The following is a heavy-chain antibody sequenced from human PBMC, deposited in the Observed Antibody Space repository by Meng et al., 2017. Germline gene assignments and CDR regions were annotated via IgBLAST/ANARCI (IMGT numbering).Heavy chain of an antibody. J-gene: IGHJ4*02. CDR1: GDSVSSNSAA. D-gene: IGHD1-26*01. CDR2: AYYRSKWYH. V-gene: IGHV6-1*01. Sequence: QIQLQQSGPGLVKPSQTLSLICAISGDSVSSNSAAWNWIRQSPSGGLEWLGRAYYRSKWYHDYAESVKSRISIDPDTSKNQFSLQLRSVTPEDSAVYYCARGSYSFDSWGQRTLVTVSS. CDR3: ARGSYSFDS.